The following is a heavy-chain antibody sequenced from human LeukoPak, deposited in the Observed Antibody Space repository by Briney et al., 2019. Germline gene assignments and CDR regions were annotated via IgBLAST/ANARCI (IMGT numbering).Heavy chain of an antibody. J-gene: IGHJ4*02. V-gene: IGHV4-59*08. CDR3: ARGGRGGSSSWYEPFDY. D-gene: IGHD6-13*01. CDR2: IYYSGST. CDR1: GGSISSYY. Sequence: SETLSLTCTVSGGSISSYYWSWIRQPPGKGLEWIGYIYYSGSTNYNPSLKSRVTISVDTSKNQFSLKLSSVTAADTAVYYCARGGRGGSSSWYEPFDYWGQGTLVTVSS.